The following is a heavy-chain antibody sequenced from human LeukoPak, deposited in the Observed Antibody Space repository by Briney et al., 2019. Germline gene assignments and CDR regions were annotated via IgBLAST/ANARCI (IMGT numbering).Heavy chain of an antibody. CDR1: RFTFSIYG. D-gene: IGHD4-17*01. V-gene: IGHV3-30-3*01. CDR3: ARGSDYGDSLNYFDY. Sequence: PGRSLRPSCAASRFTFSIYGIHWVRQAPGKGLEWVAVISYDGSNRDYADSVKGRFTISRDNPKNTVYLQMNSLRPGDTAVYYCARGSDYGDSLNYFDYWGQGTLVTVSS. J-gene: IGHJ4*02. CDR2: ISYDGSNR.